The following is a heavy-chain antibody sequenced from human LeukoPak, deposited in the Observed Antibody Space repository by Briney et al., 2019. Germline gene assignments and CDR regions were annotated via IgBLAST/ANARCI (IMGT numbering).Heavy chain of an antibody. D-gene: IGHD3-22*01. CDR2: IYYSGST. V-gene: IGHV4-39*07. Sequence: SETLSLTCTVSGGSISSSSYYWGWIRQPPGKGLEWIGCIYYSGSTYYNPSLKSRVTMSVDTSKNQFSLKLSSVTAADTAVYYCARAQTYDSSGYYSYYYYYMDVWGKGTTVTISS. CDR3: ARAQTYDSSGYYSYYYYYMDV. CDR1: GGSISSSSYY. J-gene: IGHJ6*03.